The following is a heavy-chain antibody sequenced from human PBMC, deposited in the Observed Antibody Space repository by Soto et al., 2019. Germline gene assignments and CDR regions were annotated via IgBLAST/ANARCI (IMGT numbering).Heavy chain of an antibody. D-gene: IGHD2-21*02. CDR2: ISSSSSTI. Sequence: EVQLVESGGGLVQPGGSLRLSCAASGFTFSSYSMNWVRQAPGKGLEWVSYISSSSSTIYYADSVKGRFTISRDNGKNSLDSEIEHLGGGGTGGVYCGRDAGYCCGGCYSGGGDYWGQGTLVTVSS. CDR3: GRDAGYCCGGCYSGGGDY. J-gene: IGHJ4*02. V-gene: IGHV3-48*02. CDR1: GFTFSSYS.